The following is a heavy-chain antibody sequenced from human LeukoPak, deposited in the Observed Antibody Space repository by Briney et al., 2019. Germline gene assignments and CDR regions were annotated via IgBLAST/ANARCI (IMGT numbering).Heavy chain of an antibody. J-gene: IGHJ4*02. Sequence: GGSQRLSCAASGFTFSSYSMHWVRQAPGKGLEWISYISSSDSTINYADSVKGRFTISRDSAKNSLYLQMSDLRDEDTAVYYCARDRDSGDYTAAPGDYWGQGTLVTVSS. D-gene: IGHD4-17*01. CDR1: GFTFSSYS. CDR3: ARDRDSGDYTAAPGDY. V-gene: IGHV3-48*02. CDR2: ISSSDSTI.